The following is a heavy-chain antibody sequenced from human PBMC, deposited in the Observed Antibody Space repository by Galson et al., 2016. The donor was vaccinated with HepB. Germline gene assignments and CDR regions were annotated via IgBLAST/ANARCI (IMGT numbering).Heavy chain of an antibody. Sequence: SLRLSCAASGFIFSSYAMNWVRQAPGKGLEWVAIISYDEINKYYADSVKGRFTISRDNSNNRLYLQMNSLRAEDTAMYYCARVEDGLPFHFDYWGQGILVTVSA. CDR1: GFIFSSYA. D-gene: IGHD2-21*01. CDR3: ARVEDGLPFHFDY. CDR2: ISYDEINK. J-gene: IGHJ4*02. V-gene: IGHV3-30-3*01.